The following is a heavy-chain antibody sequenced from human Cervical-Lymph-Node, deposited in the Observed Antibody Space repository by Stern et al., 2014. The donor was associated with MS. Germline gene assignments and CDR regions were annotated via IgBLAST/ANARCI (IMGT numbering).Heavy chain of an antibody. D-gene: IGHD3-10*01. CDR1: GGSISSGPYY. V-gene: IGHV4-31*03. Sequence: QVQLQESGPGLVKPSQTLSLTCTVSGGSISSGPYYWTWIRQPPGKGLEWIGYIYYTGSTYYNPSLKSRVAISRDTFQNQFSLKVTSVTAADTATYYCARHRGDYYFDYWGQGTLTTVSS. CDR3: ARHRGDYYFDY. J-gene: IGHJ4*02. CDR2: IYYTGST.